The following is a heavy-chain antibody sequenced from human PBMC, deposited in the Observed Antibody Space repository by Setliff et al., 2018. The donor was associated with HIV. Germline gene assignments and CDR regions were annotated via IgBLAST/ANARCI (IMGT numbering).Heavy chain of an antibody. CDR3: ASAGGGNSGTRWFDY. CDR1: GVTFSIYS. Sequence: GGSLRLSCVVSGVTFSIYSMAWVRQAPGKGLEWLSYIGSDVSIIFYGDSVKGRFTVSRDNAKNPLYLHMNNLRAEDTAVYYCASAGGGNSGTRWFDYWGQGALVTVSS. D-gene: IGHD2-21*02. CDR2: IGSDVSII. V-gene: IGHV3-48*01. J-gene: IGHJ4*02.